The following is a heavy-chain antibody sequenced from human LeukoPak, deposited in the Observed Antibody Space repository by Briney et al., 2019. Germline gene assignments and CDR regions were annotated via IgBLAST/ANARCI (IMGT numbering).Heavy chain of an antibody. Sequence: ASVKVSCKVSGYTLTELSMHWVRQAPGKGLEWMGGFDPEDGETIYAQKFQGRVTMTEDTSTDTAHMELSSLRSEDTAVYYCATDPRLIEQWLALDYWGQGTLVTVSS. CDR3: ATDPRLIEQWLALDY. D-gene: IGHD6-19*01. CDR1: GYTLTELS. J-gene: IGHJ4*02. CDR2: FDPEDGET. V-gene: IGHV1-24*01.